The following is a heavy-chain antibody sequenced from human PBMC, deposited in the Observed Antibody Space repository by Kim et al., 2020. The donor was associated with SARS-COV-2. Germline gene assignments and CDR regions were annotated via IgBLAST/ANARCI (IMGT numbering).Heavy chain of an antibody. J-gene: IGHJ6*03. CDR2: ISWNSGSI. CDR1: GFTFDDYA. Sequence: GGSLRLSCAASGFTFDDYAMHWVRQAPGKGLEWVSGISWNSGSIGYADSVKGRFTISRDNAKNSLYLQMNSLRAEDTALYYCAKAQPYYYDSSGYYAGFVYMDVWGKGTTVTVSS. D-gene: IGHD3-22*01. CDR3: AKAQPYYYDSSGYYAGFVYMDV. V-gene: IGHV3-9*01.